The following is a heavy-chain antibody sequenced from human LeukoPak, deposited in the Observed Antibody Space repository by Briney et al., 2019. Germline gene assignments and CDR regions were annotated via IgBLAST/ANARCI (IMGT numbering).Heavy chain of an antibody. D-gene: IGHD2-2*01. CDR3: VSFYETY. CDR1: GNYW. J-gene: IGHJ4*02. Sequence: GGSLRLSCAASGNYWMHWVRQAPGKGLVWVSHINSDGSWTSYADSVKGRFTISKDNAKNTVYPQMNNLRAEDTAVYYCVSFYETYWGRGTLVTVSS. CDR2: INSDGSWT. V-gene: IGHV3-74*01.